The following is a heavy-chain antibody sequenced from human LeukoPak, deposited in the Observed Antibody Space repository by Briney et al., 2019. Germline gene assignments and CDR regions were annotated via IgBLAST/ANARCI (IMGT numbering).Heavy chain of an antibody. CDR2: ISYDGSNK. D-gene: IGHD3-9*01. J-gene: IGHJ4*02. CDR1: GFTFSSYA. Sequence: GGSLRLSCAASGFTFSSYAMHWVRQAPGKGLEWVAVISYDGSNKYYADSVKGRFTISRDNSKNTLYLQMNSLRAEDTAVYYCAKQMGILRYFDWLSSTFDYWGQGTLVTVSS. V-gene: IGHV3-30-3*02. CDR3: AKQMGILRYFDWLSSTFDY.